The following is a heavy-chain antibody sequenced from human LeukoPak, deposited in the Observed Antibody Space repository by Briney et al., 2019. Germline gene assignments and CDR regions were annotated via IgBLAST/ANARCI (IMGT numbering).Heavy chain of an antibody. Sequence: SETVSLTCFVSNGSITSTSYWAWIRQSPGKGLEWIGTTSSGGSAYYKTSLKSRVTISVDTSKTQLSLRLTSVTAADTAVYYCARQGGGDFVDSWGQGTLVSVS. CDR2: TSSGGSA. CDR3: ARQGGGDFVDS. D-gene: IGHD4-17*01. CDR1: NGSITSTSY. J-gene: IGHJ4*02. V-gene: IGHV4-39*01.